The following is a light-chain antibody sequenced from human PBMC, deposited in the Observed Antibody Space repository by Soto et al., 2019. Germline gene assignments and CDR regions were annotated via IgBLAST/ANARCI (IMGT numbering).Light chain of an antibody. CDR1: QSVSSS. CDR3: QQYGSSPPTT. Sequence: EIVLTQSPGTLSLSPGERATLSYRASQSVSSSLAWYQQKPGQAPRLLIYAASSRATGIPDRFSGDGSGTDFTLTISRLEPEDFAVYYCQQYGSSPPTTFGQGTKV. J-gene: IGKJ1*01. CDR2: AAS. V-gene: IGKV3-20*01.